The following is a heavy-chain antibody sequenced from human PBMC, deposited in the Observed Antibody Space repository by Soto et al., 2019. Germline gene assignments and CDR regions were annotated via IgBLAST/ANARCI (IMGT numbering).Heavy chain of an antibody. CDR3: ARVWGGIAAYNWFDP. Sequence: ASVKVSCKASGYTFTSYAMHWVRQAPGQRLEWMGWINAGNGNTKYSQKFQGRVTITRDTSASTAYMELSSLRSEDTAVYYCARVWGGIAAYNWFDPWGQGTLVTVSS. V-gene: IGHV1-3*01. D-gene: IGHD6-13*01. CDR1: GYTFTSYA. CDR2: INAGNGNT. J-gene: IGHJ5*02.